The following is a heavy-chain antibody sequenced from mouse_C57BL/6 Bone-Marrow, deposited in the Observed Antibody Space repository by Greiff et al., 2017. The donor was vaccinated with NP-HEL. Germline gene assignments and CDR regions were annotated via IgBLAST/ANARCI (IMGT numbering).Heavy chain of an antibody. CDR1: EYEFPSPD. Sequence: EVKLVESGGGLVQPGESLKLSCESNEYEFPSPDMSWVRKTPEKRLELVATINSDGGSTYYPDTMERRFIISRDNTKKTLYLQMSSLRSEDTALYYCAKPLRTRDYFDYWGQGTTLTVSS. CDR2: INSDGGST. J-gene: IGHJ2*01. CDR3: AKPLRTRDYFDY. V-gene: IGHV5-2*01.